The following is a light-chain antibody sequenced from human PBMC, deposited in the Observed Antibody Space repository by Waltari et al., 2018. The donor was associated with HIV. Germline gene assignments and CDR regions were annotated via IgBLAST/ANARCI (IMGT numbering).Light chain of an antibody. CDR2: EVN. CDR1: SSDVGSYSL. Sequence: QSALTQPASVSGSPGQSITISCTGSSSDVGSYSLVSWYQQHPGKAPKLMIYEVNKWPSGVSNRFSGSKSGNTASLTISGLQAEDEADYYCSSYAGSSTYVFGTGTKVTVL. J-gene: IGLJ1*01. V-gene: IGLV2-23*02. CDR3: SSYAGSSTYV.